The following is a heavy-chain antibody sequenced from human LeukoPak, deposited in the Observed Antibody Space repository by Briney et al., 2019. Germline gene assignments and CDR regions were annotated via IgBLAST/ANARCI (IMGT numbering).Heavy chain of an antibody. D-gene: IGHD3-22*01. Sequence: GASVKVSCKASGYTFTGYYMHWVRRAPGQGLEWMGWINPNSGGTNYAQKFQGRVTMTRDTSISTAYMELSRLRSDDTAVYYCARAEYDYYDSSGYFWVYGYWGQGTLVTVSS. J-gene: IGHJ4*02. CDR3: ARAEYDYYDSSGYFWVYGY. V-gene: IGHV1-2*02. CDR1: GYTFTGYY. CDR2: INPNSGGT.